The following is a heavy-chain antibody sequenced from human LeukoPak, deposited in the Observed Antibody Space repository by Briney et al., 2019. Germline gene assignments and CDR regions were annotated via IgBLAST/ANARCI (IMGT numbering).Heavy chain of an antibody. Sequence: PGTSLRLSCVASGFTFSTYAIHWVRQAPGKGLEWVAGVSKDGNTKYYADSVKGRFTISRDNSKNTVYLQMNSLRTQDTSVYYCARGIQPPKYYGSGSDTFHIWGQGTMVTVSS. D-gene: IGHD3-10*01. CDR1: GFTFSTYA. CDR2: VSKDGNTK. V-gene: IGHV3-30*04. CDR3: ARGIQPPKYYGSGSDTFHI. J-gene: IGHJ3*02.